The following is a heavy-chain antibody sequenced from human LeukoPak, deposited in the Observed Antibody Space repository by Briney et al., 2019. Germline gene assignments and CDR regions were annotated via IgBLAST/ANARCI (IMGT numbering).Heavy chain of an antibody. V-gene: IGHV1-3*03. D-gene: IGHD3-16*01. CDR2: INAGNGNT. CDR3: ARDWGRMGYYYFDY. CDR1: GYTFTSYA. J-gene: IGHJ4*02. Sequence: ASVTVSCKASGYTFTSYAMHWVRQAPGQRLEWMGWINAGNGNTKYSQEFQGRVTITGDTSASTAYMELSSLRSEDMAVYYCARDWGRMGYYYFDYWGQGTLVTVSS.